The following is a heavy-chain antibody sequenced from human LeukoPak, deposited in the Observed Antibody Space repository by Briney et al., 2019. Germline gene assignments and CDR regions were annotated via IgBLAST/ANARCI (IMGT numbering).Heavy chain of an antibody. CDR1: GFTFNSYP. J-gene: IGHJ3*02. Sequence: GGSLRLSCAASGFTFNSYPMHWVRQAPGKGLEWVAVISYDGSNKYYADSMKGRFTISRDNSKNTLYLQMNSLRAEDTAVYYCARDLSNCGGDCGAFDIWGQGTMVTVSS. CDR2: ISYDGSNK. D-gene: IGHD2-21*01. CDR3: ARDLSNCGGDCGAFDI. V-gene: IGHV3-30-3*01.